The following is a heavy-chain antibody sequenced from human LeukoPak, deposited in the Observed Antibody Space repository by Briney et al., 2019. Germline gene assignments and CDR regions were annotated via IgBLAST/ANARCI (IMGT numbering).Heavy chain of an antibody. Sequence: QTGTSLRLSCATSGFPFSQHGYHWVRQAPGKGLEWTAIIWVDGTRKYYADSVEGRFTISRDNSKSTLYLQIDSLRLEDTAVYYCVAVLVPAAFWHFDVWGRGTQVT. J-gene: IGHJ2*01. V-gene: IGHV3-33*01. CDR1: GFPFSQHG. D-gene: IGHD2-2*01. CDR2: IWVDGTRK. CDR3: VAVLVPAAFWHFDV.